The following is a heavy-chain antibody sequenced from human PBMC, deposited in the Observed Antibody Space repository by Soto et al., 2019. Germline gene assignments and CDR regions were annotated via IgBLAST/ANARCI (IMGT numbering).Heavy chain of an antibody. V-gene: IGHV1-69*02. CDR3: VMGGYDHDFDY. D-gene: IGHD5-12*01. CDR1: GGTFSSYT. Sequence: QVQLVQSGAEVKKPGSSVKVSCKASGGTFSSYTISWVRQAPGQGLEWMGRIIPILGIANYAQKFQGRVTITADKSTSTAYMELSSLRSEDTAVYSCVMGGYDHDFDYWGQGTLVTVSS. J-gene: IGHJ4*02. CDR2: IIPILGIA.